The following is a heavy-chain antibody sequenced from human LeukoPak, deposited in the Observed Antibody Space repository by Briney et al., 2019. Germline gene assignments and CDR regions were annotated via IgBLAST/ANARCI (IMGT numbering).Heavy chain of an antibody. CDR2: IYYSGST. CDR1: GGSISSSSYY. CDR3: ARGHGRQYSSSWYGRVGSRHFQH. J-gene: IGHJ1*01. Sequence: PSETLSLTCTVSGGSISSSSYYWGWIRQPPGKGLEWIGSIYYSGSTYYNPSLKSRVTISVDTSKNQFSLKLSSVTAADTAVYYCARGHGRQYSSSWYGRVGSRHFQHWGQGTLVTVSS. V-gene: IGHV4-39*01. D-gene: IGHD6-13*01.